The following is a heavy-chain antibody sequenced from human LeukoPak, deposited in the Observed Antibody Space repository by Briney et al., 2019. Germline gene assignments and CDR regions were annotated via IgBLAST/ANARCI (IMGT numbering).Heavy chain of an antibody. J-gene: IGHJ4*02. CDR3: ARDQSSGWPNFDC. CDR1: GYTFTGYY. D-gene: IGHD6-19*01. Sequence: ASVKVSCKASGYTFTGYYIHWVRQAPGQGLEWMGWISAYNGNTNYAQKLQGRVTMTTDTSTSTAYMELRSLRSDDTAVYYCARDQSSGWPNFDCWGQGTLVTVSS. V-gene: IGHV1-18*04. CDR2: ISAYNGNT.